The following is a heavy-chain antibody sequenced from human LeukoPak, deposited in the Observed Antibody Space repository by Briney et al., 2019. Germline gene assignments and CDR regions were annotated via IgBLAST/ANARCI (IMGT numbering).Heavy chain of an antibody. D-gene: IGHD6-13*01. CDR1: GFTFCSYE. CDR2: ISSSGSTI. V-gene: IGHV3-48*03. CDR3: ARRNIAAAYLDY. J-gene: IGHJ4*02. Sequence: GGSLRLSCAASGFTFCSYEMNWVRQAPGKGLEWVSYISSSGSTIYYADSVKGRFTISRDNAKNSLYLQMNSLRAEDTAVYYCARRNIAAAYLDYWGQGTLVTVSS.